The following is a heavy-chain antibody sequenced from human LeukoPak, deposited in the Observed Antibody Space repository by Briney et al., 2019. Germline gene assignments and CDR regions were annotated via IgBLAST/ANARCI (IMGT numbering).Heavy chain of an antibody. D-gene: IGHD5-18*01. V-gene: IGHV3-21*01. Sequence: PGGSLRLSCAASGFTFSSYSMNWVRQAPGKGLEWVSSISSSSSYIYYADSVKGRFTISRDNAKNSLYLQMNSLRAEDTAVYYCASGAGYSYGPVGYWGQGTLVTVSS. CDR1: GFTFSSYS. J-gene: IGHJ4*02. CDR2: ISSSSSYI. CDR3: ASGAGYSYGPVGY.